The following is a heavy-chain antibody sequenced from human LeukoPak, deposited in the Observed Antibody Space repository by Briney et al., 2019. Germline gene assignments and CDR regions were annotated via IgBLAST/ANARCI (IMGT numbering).Heavy chain of an antibody. Sequence: ASVKASCKTSGYSFTDYYMHWVRQAPGQGLEWMGWINPNSGGTSSAQKFQGRVTMTGDTSITTVYMEVSWLTSDDTAVYYCARSGGSSSLKNWFDPWGQGTLVTVSS. CDR3: ARSGGSSSLKNWFDP. CDR1: GYSFTDYY. J-gene: IGHJ5*02. V-gene: IGHV1-2*02. D-gene: IGHD6-6*01. CDR2: INPNSGGT.